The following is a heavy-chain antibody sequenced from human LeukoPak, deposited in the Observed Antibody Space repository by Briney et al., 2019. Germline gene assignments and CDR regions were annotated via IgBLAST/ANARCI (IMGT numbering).Heavy chain of an antibody. CDR1: GFIFSNYN. D-gene: IGHD2/OR15-2a*01. CDR2: ITYSSTYI. V-gene: IGHV3-21*01. Sequence: PGGSLRLSCAASGFIFSNYNMNWVRQAPGKGLEWVSSITYSSTYIYYTDSVKGRFTISRDNAKNALYLQLSSLRAEDTAVYYCARDFPPDYWGQGTLVTVSP. J-gene: IGHJ4*02. CDR3: ARDFPPDY.